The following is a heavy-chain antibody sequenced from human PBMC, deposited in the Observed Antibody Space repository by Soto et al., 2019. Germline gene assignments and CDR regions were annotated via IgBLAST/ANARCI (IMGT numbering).Heavy chain of an antibody. CDR3: AKVIVLGASTLEY. V-gene: IGHV3-23*01. CDR2: ISGSTGTT. J-gene: IGHJ4*02. CDR1: GFMFNHYA. D-gene: IGHD6-6*01. Sequence: GGSLRLSCEASGFMFNHYAMAWVRQTPGKGLKWVTVISGSTGTTYYADSVKGRFTISRDNSKNTVYLQMNSLRVEDSALYSCAKVIVLGASTLEYWGPGTRVTVSS.